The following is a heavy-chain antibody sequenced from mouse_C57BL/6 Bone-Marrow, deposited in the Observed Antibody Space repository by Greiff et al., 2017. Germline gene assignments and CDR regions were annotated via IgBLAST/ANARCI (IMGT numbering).Heavy chain of an antibody. D-gene: IGHD1-1*01. CDR3: ARYDYSWFAY. Sequence: QVQLQQPGAELVMPGASVKLSCKASGYTFTSYWMHWVKQRPGQGLEWIGEIDPSDSYTNYNQKFKGKSTLPVDKSSSTAYMQLSSLTSEDSAVYYCARYDYSWFAYWGQGTLVTVSA. CDR2: IDPSDSYT. CDR1: GYTFTSYW. J-gene: IGHJ3*01. V-gene: IGHV1-69*01.